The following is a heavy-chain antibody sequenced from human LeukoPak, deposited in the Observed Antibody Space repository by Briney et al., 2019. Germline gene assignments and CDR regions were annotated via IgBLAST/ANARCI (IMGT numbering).Heavy chain of an antibody. J-gene: IGHJ5*02. CDR3: ATGRGSGSYYGVIGFDP. CDR2: FDPEDGET. Sequence: ASVKVSCKVSGYTLTELSMHWVRQAPGKGLEWMGGFDPEDGETIYAQKFQGRVTMTEDTSTDTAYTELSSLRSEDTAVYYCATGRGSGSYYGVIGFDPWGQGTLVTVSS. V-gene: IGHV1-24*01. D-gene: IGHD3-10*01. CDR1: GYTLTELS.